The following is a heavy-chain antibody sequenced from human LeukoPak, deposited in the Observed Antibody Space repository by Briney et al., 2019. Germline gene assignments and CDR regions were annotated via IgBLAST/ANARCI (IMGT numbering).Heavy chain of an antibody. Sequence: SSETLSLTCTVSGGSISSITYYWGWIRQPPGKGLEWVGHMYYRGNTYYNPSLKSRVTISVDTSKNQFSLKLSSVTAADTAMYYCARNRYYYGSGNYGVPNWFDPWGQGTLVTVSS. CDR1: GGSISSITYY. V-gene: IGHV4-39*01. CDR2: MYYRGNT. J-gene: IGHJ5*02. D-gene: IGHD3-10*01. CDR3: ARNRYYYGSGNYGVPNWFDP.